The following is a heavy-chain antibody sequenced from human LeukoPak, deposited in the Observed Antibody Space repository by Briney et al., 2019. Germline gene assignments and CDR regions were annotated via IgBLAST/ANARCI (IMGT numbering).Heavy chain of an antibody. J-gene: IGHJ4*02. D-gene: IGHD6-19*01. Sequence: SETLSLTCTVSGGSISSYCWSCIRQPAGKGLEWIGRICTSGSTNYNPSLKSRVTISVDTSKNQFSLKLSSVTAADTAVYYCAEGGQWLRVWGQGTLVTVSS. CDR1: GGSISSYC. CDR3: AEGGQWLRV. V-gene: IGHV4-4*07. CDR2: ICTSGST.